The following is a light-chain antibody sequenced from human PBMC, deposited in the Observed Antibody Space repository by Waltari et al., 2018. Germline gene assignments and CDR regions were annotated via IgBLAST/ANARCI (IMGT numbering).Light chain of an antibody. CDR2: TNN. V-gene: IGLV1-44*01. CDR1: TSNIGSNT. J-gene: IGLJ3*02. CDR3: AAWDDSLSGPG. Sequence: QSVLTQPPSASGTPGQRVTISCSGSTSNIGSNTVNWYQQLPGTAPKLLIYTNNQRPSGVPDRFSGSNSVASAALASSGLQSDDEADYYCAAWDDSLSGPGFGGGTKVTVL.